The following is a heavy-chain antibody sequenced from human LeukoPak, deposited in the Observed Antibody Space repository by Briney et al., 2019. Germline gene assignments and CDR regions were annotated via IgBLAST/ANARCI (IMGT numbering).Heavy chain of an antibody. Sequence: SETLSLTCTVSGGSTSSSSYYWGWIRQPPGRGLEWIGNIYYTGRTYYNPSLKSRVTISVDTSKNQFSLKLSSVSAADTAVYYCARLYYYDSSGPPLWGQGTLVTVSS. D-gene: IGHD3-22*01. J-gene: IGHJ4*02. CDR3: ARLYYYDSSGPPL. V-gene: IGHV4-39*01. CDR1: GGSTSSSSYY. CDR2: IYYTGRT.